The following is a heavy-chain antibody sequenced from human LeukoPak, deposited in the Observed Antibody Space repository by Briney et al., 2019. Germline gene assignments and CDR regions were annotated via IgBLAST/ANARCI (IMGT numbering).Heavy chain of an antibody. CDR3: ARVLGSSFDY. D-gene: IGHD3-3*02. Sequence: PSETLSLTCAVYGGSFSGYYWSWIRQPPGKGLEWIGEINHSGSTNYNPSLKSRVTISVDASKNQFSLKLSSVTAADTAVYYCARVLGSSFDYWGQVTLVTVSS. CDR1: GGSFSGYY. CDR2: INHSGST. J-gene: IGHJ4*02. V-gene: IGHV4-34*01.